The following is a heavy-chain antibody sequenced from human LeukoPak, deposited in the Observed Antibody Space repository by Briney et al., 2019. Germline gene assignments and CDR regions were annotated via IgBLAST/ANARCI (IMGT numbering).Heavy chain of an antibody. CDR3: ARGPILLWLHNGMDV. CDR1: GFIFGDHA. J-gene: IGHJ6*02. Sequence: SGGSLRLSCTGFGFIFGDHAMSWARQAPGKGLEWVGFIRSKAYGATTEYAASVKGRFTISRDDSKGIAYLQMNSLEIEDTAVYYCARGPILLWLHNGMDVWGQGTTVTVSS. V-gene: IGHV3-49*04. D-gene: IGHD6-19*01. CDR2: IRSKAYGATT.